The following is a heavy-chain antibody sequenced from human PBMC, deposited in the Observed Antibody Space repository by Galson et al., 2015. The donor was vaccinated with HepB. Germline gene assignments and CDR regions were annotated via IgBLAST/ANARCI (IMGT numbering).Heavy chain of an antibody. CDR1: GFTFSNYA. Sequence: SLRLSCAASGFTFSNYAMSWVRQAPGRGLEWVSGISASGGSTFYADSVKGRFTISRDNSKNTLDLQMNSLRVDDTAVYHCAKDKQLASPPTDYWGQGTLVTVSS. CDR3: AKDKQLASPPTDY. J-gene: IGHJ4*02. D-gene: IGHD6-6*01. V-gene: IGHV3-23*01. CDR2: ISASGGST.